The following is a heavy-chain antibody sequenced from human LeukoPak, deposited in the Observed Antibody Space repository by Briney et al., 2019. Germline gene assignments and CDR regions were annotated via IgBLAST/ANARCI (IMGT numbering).Heavy chain of an antibody. J-gene: IGHJ4*02. V-gene: IGHV4-38-2*02. D-gene: IGHD2-2*02. CDR3: VRYCSSTTCYTRAVDY. CDR2: IYHSGSA. CDR1: GYSITSGYN. Sequence: RTSETLSLTCTVSGYSITSGYNWAWIRQPPGKVLERIGSIYHSGSAYYNPSLKSRVTISVDTSKNQFSLKLSSVTAADTAVYYCVRYCSSTTCYTRAVDYWGQGTLVTVSS.